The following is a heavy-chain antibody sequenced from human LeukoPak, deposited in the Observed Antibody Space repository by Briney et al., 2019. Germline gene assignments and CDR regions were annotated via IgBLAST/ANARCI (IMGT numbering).Heavy chain of an antibody. Sequence: ASVKVSCKASGYTFTSYYMHWVRQAPGQGLEWMGWINPNSGNTGYAQKFQGRVTMTRNTSISTAYMELSSLRSEDTAVYYCARVVVVPTAIFQPYYWGQGTLVTGSS. V-gene: IGHV1-8*02. J-gene: IGHJ4*02. D-gene: IGHD2-2*02. CDR2: INPNSGNT. CDR1: GYTFTSYY. CDR3: ARVVVVPTAIFQPYY.